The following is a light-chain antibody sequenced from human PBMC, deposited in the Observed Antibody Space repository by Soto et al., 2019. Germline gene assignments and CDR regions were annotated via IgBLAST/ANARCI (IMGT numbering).Light chain of an antibody. CDR3: QAWDSSTAV. V-gene: IGLV3-1*01. CDR1: KLGDKD. CDR2: QDH. Sequence: SYELTQPPSVSVSPRQTASITCSGEKLGDKDVCWYQQKPGQSPVLVIYQDHKRPSGIPERFSGSNSGNTASLTIGGTQVVDEADYYCQAWDSSTAVFGGGTKVTVL. J-gene: IGLJ2*01.